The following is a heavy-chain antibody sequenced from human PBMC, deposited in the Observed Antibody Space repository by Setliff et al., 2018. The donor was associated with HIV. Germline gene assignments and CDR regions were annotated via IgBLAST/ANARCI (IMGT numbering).Heavy chain of an antibody. CDR3: ARCIAARQRGSDAFDI. Sequence: ASVKVSCKASGYTFTSYAMNWVRQAPGQGLEWMGWINTNTGNPTYAQGFTGRFVFSLDTSLSTAYLQISSLKAEDTAVYYCARCIAARQRGSDAFDIWGQGTMVTVSS. J-gene: IGHJ3*02. CDR2: INTNTGNP. D-gene: IGHD6-6*01. CDR1: GYTFTSYA. V-gene: IGHV7-4-1*02.